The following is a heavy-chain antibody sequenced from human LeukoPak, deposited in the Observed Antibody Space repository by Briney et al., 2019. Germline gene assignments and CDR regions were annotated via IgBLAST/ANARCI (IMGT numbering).Heavy chain of an antibody. CDR3: ARDLVDTAMVTSYYYGMDV. CDR2: IYSGGST. CDR1: GFTVSSNY. D-gene: IGHD5-18*01. V-gene: IGHV3-53*01. Sequence: GGSLRLSCAASGFTVSSNYMSWVRQAPGKGLEWVSVIYSGGSTYYADSVKGRFTVSRHNSKNTLYLQMNSLRAEDTAVYYCARDLVDTAMVTSYYYGMDVWGQGTTVTVSS. J-gene: IGHJ6*02.